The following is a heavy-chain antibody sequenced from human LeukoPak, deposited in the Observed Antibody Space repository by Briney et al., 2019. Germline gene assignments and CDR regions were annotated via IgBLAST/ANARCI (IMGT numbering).Heavy chain of an antibody. CDR1: GYTFTGYH. CDR2: INPNSGGT. CDR3: ARTPLTTVVTLNFDY. Sequence: ASVKVSCKASGYTFTGYHMHWVRQAPGQGLEWMGWINPNSGGTNYAQKFQGRVTMTRDTSISTAYMELSRLRSDDTAVYYCARTPLTTVVTLNFDYWGQGTLVTVSS. V-gene: IGHV1-2*02. D-gene: IGHD4-23*01. J-gene: IGHJ4*02.